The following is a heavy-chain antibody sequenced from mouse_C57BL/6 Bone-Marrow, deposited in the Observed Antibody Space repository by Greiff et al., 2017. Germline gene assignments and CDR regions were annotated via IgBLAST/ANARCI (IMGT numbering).Heavy chain of an antibody. CDR2: IYPGGGYT. CDR3: ARLEGYSYFDY. D-gene: IGHD2-3*01. Sequence: QVQLQQSGAELVRPGTSVKMSCKASGYTFTNYWIGWAKQRPGHGLEWIGDIYPGGGYTNYNAKFKGKATLTADKSSSTAYMQFSSLTSEDSAIYYCARLEGYSYFDYWGQGTTLTVSS. V-gene: IGHV1-63*01. J-gene: IGHJ2*01. CDR1: GYTFTNYW.